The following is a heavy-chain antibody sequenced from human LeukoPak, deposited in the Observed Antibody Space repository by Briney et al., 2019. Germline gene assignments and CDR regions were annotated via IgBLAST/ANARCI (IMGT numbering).Heavy chain of an antibody. CDR1: GFTFSSYG. CDR2: IWYDGSNK. V-gene: IGHV3-33*01. Sequence: GGSLRLSCAASGFTFSSYGMHWVRQAPGKGLEWVAVIWYDGSNKYYADSVKGRFTISRDNSKNTLYLQMNSLRAEDTAVYYRAREKRYYDSSGYDPYNWFDPWGQGTLVTVSS. J-gene: IGHJ5*02. CDR3: AREKRYYDSSGYDPYNWFDP. D-gene: IGHD3-22*01.